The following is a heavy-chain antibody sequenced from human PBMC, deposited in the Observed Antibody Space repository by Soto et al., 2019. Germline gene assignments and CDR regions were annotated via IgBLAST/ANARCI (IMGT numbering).Heavy chain of an antibody. J-gene: IGHJ5*01. CDR2: INTNTGGT. CDR1: GYAFIGHY. V-gene: IGHV1-2*04. D-gene: IGHD1-1*01. Sequence: ASVKVSCKTSGYAFIGHYIHWVRQAPGHGLEWVGWINTNTGGTIYVQKFRGWVTMTRDTSINTAYMEIHSLKFDDTAVYFCARGAPPQGYLVGSWGQGTLVTVSS. CDR3: ARGAPPQGYLVGS.